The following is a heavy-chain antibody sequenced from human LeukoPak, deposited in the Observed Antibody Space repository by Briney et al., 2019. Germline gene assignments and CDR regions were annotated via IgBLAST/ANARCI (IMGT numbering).Heavy chain of an antibody. CDR2: IIPIFGTA. J-gene: IGHJ4*02. CDR1: GGTFNSYV. D-gene: IGHD3-3*01. V-gene: IGHV1-69*13. CDR3: ARGPLRFLGGIDY. Sequence: SVKVSCKASGGTFNSYVISWVRQAPGQGLEWMGGIIPIFGTANYAQKFQGRVTITADESTSTAYMELSSLRLEDTAVYYCARGPLRFLGGIDYWGQGTLVTVFS.